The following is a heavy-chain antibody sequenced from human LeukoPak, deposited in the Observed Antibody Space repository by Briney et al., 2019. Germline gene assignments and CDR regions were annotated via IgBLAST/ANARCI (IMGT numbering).Heavy chain of an antibody. Sequence: GGSLRLSCAASGFNFSDYYMSWIRQAPGKGLEWVSYTSSSSSYTNYADSVKGRFTISRDNAKNSLYLQMNSLRAEDTAIYYCARGFSSGWGGLGHWGQGTLVTVSS. CDR1: GFNFSDYY. J-gene: IGHJ4*02. CDR3: ARGFSSGWGGLGH. D-gene: IGHD6-19*01. V-gene: IGHV3-11*06. CDR2: TSSSSSYT.